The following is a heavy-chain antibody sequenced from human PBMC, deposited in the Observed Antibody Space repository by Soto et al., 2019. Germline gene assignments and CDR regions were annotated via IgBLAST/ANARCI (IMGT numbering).Heavy chain of an antibody. Sequence: QVQLVQSGAEVKKPGASAKVSCKASGYTFNAYYIHWVRQAPGQGLEWMGCINPDSGGTKYAQKFQGTVTMTRHTSITTAYMDLSSLRSDDTAVYYCARALSFGSGTFDYWGQGTLVTVSS. CDR1: GYTFNAYY. CDR2: INPDSGGT. D-gene: IGHD1-26*01. V-gene: IGHV1-2*02. CDR3: ARALSFGSGTFDY. J-gene: IGHJ4*02.